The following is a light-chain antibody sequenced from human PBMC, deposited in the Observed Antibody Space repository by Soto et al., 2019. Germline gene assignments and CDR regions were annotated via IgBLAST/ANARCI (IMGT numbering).Light chain of an antibody. Sequence: DIVMTQSPLSLPVTPGEPASISCRSSQSLLHSNGYNYLDWYLQKPGQSPQLLIYLGSNRASGVPDRFSGSGSGTDFTLKISRVEAEDVGVYCCMQALQTRVFTFGPGTKVDIK. V-gene: IGKV2-28*01. CDR2: LGS. CDR1: QSLLHSNGYNY. CDR3: MQALQTRVFT. J-gene: IGKJ3*01.